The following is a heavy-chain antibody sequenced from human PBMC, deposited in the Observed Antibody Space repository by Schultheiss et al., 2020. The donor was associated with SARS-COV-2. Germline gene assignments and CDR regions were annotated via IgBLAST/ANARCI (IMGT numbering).Heavy chain of an antibody. CDR2: MYRGGST. CDR3: ARFLYYYDSSGYPSPYFDD. D-gene: IGHD3-22*01. J-gene: IGHJ4*02. V-gene: IGHV3-66*01. Sequence: GGSLRLSCAASGFTFSSYWMHWVRQVPGKGLVWVSVMYRGGSTYYADSVKGRFTISRDNSKNTLYLQMNSLRAEDTAVYYCARFLYYYDSSGYPSPYFDDWGQGTLVTVSS. CDR1: GFTFSSYW.